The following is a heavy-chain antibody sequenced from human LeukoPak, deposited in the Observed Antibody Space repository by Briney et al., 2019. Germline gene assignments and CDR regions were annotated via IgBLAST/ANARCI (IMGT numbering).Heavy chain of an antibody. CDR2: IYTSGST. Sequence: PSETLSLTCTVSGGSISTYYWSWIRQPAGKGLEWIGRIYTSGSTYYNPSLKSRVTISVDTSKNQFSLKLSSVTAADTAVYYCARDYRMVRGVSFDYWGQGTLVTVSS. D-gene: IGHD3-10*01. CDR1: GGSISTYY. J-gene: IGHJ4*02. V-gene: IGHV4-4*07. CDR3: ARDYRMVRGVSFDY.